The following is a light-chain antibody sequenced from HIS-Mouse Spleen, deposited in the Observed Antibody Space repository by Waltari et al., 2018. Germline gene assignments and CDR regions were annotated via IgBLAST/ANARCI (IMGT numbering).Light chain of an antibody. CDR2: RNN. Sequence: QSVLTQPPSASGTPGQRVTISCSGSSSNIGSNYVYWYQQLPGTAPKLLIYRNNTRPSGVPDRFSGSKSGTSASLAISGLWSEDEADYYCAAWDDSLSGPVFGGGTKLTVL. CDR3: AAWDDSLSGPV. J-gene: IGLJ3*02. CDR1: SSNIGSNY. V-gene: IGLV1-47*03.